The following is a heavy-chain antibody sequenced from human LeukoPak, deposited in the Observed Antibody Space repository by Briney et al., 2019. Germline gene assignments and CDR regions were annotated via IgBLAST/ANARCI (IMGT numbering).Heavy chain of an antibody. CDR1: GGSFSGYY. D-gene: IGHD2-2*01. Sequence: PSETLSLTCAVYGGSFSGYYWSWIRQPPGKGLEWIGEINHSGSTNYNPSLKSRVTISVDTSKNQFSLKLSSVTAADTAVYYCARIPGYCSSTSCYAPRRSPNFDYCGQGTLVTVSS. V-gene: IGHV4-34*01. J-gene: IGHJ4*02. CDR3: ARIPGYCSSTSCYAPRRSPNFDY. CDR2: INHSGST.